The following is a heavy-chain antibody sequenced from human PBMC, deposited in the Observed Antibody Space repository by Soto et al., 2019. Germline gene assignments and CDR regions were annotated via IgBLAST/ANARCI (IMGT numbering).Heavy chain of an antibody. D-gene: IGHD3-22*01. J-gene: IGHJ4*02. CDR1: GGSVSSGSYY. Sequence: SETLSLTCTVSGGSVSSGSYYWSWIRQPPGKGLEWIGYIYYSGSTNYNPSLKSRVTISVDTSKNQVSLKLSSVTAADTAVYYCARDFGGYYDSSGYYDYWGQGTLVTVSS. CDR3: ARDFGGYYDSSGYYDY. CDR2: IYYSGST. V-gene: IGHV4-61*01.